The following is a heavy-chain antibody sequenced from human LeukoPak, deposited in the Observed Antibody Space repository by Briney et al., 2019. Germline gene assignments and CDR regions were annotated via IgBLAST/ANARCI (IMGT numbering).Heavy chain of an antibody. Sequence: SETLSLTCNVSGGSINRHYWTWIRQTPQRGLEWIGYIYYSGGTNYNPSLQSRVTISVDTSKNQFSLKLTSVTAADTAVYYCARGTTVVTPWFDPWGQGTLVTVSS. CDR1: GGSINRHY. CDR3: ARGTTVVTPWFDP. J-gene: IGHJ5*02. D-gene: IGHD4-23*01. CDR2: IYYSGGT. V-gene: IGHV4-59*11.